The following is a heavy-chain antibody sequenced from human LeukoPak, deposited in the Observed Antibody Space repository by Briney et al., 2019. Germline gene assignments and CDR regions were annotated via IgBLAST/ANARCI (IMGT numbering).Heavy chain of an antibody. J-gene: IGHJ6*02. CDR2: IYYSGST. Sequence: SETLSLTCTVSGGSISRYYWSWIRQPPGKGLEWIGYIYYSGSTNYNPSLKSRVTISVDTSKNQFSLKLSSVTAADRAVYYCASVRAIAGYYGMDVWGQGTTVTVSS. CDR3: ASVRAIAGYYGMDV. V-gene: IGHV4-59*01. CDR1: GGSISRYY.